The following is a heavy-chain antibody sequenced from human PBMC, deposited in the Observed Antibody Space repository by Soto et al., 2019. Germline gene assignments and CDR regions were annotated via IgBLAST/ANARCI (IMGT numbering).Heavy chain of an antibody. D-gene: IGHD3-3*01. J-gene: IGHJ4*02. V-gene: IGHV1-8*01. CDR1: GYTFTSYD. CDR3: ATGVHLRSGFDF. CDR2: MNPSRGNT. Sequence: QVQLVQSGAEVKKPGASVKVSCKASGYTFTSYDIDWVRQAPGRGLQWMGWMNPSRGNTGFAPRFQGRFMMTRNTSTNTASMELSSLSSEDTAVYYCATGVHLRSGFDFWGQGTPVTVSS.